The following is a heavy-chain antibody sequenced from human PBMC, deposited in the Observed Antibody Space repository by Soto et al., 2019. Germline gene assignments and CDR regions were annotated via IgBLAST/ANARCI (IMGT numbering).Heavy chain of an antibody. V-gene: IGHV1-69*13. CDR1: GGTFSSYA. CDR2: IIPIFGTA. D-gene: IGHD6-13*01. Sequence: SVKVSCKASGGTFSSYAISWVRQAPGQGLEWMGGIIPIFGTANYAQKFQGRVTITADESTSTAYMELSSLRSEDTAVYYCARAGYSSSLVFGYYYGMDVWGQGTTVTVSS. CDR3: ARAGYSSSLVFGYYYGMDV. J-gene: IGHJ6*02.